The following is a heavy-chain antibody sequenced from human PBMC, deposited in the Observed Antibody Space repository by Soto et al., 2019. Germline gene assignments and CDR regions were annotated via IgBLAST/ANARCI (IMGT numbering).Heavy chain of an antibody. CDR2: IIPILDIT. J-gene: IGHJ4*02. V-gene: IGHV1-69*02. CDR3: AGPRDAMFW. CDR1: AGTFSSDT. D-gene: IGHD3-3*01. Sequence: QVQLVQSGAEVKKPGSSVKVSCKGFAGTFSSDTITWVRQAPGQGLEWMGRIIPILDITNYAQKFQGRITITADKSTSTAYMELTSLTSDDTAVYYCAGPRDAMFWWGQGTQVTVSS.